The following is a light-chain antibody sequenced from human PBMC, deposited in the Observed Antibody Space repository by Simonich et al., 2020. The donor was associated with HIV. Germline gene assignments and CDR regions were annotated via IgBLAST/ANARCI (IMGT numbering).Light chain of an antibody. Sequence: SYELTQPPSVSVSPGQTASITCYGDKLGDKYACWYQQKPGQSPVLVIYQDTKRPSGIPERFSGSNSGNTATLTISGTQAMDEADYYCQAWDSSTAKFGGGTKLTVL. J-gene: IGLJ3*02. CDR3: QAWDSSTAK. V-gene: IGLV3-1*01. CDR1: KLGDKY. CDR2: QDT.